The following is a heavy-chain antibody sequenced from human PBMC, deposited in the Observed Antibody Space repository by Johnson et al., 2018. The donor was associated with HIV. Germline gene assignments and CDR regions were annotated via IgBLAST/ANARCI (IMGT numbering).Heavy chain of an antibody. V-gene: IGHV3-11*04. D-gene: IGHD2-21*02. CDR1: GFTFSDYY. Sequence: QMLLVESGGGLVKPGGSLRLSCAASGFTFSDYYMSWIRQAPGKGLAWVSYISSAGSTIYYADSVMCRFPISRDNAKKSLYLQMNSLSAEDTAVYYCASTCGGDCTRGYAFDIWGQGTMVTVSS. CDR2: ISSAGSTI. CDR3: ASTCGGDCTRGYAFDI. J-gene: IGHJ3*02.